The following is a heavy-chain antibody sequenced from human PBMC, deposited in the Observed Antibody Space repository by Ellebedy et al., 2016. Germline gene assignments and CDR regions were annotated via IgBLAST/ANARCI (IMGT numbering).Heavy chain of an antibody. J-gene: IGHJ4*02. V-gene: IGHV3-48*04. CDR3: ARGYNRNSGNFDY. CDR1: GFTFSSYT. D-gene: IGHD1-7*01. Sequence: GGSLRLSXAASGFTFSSYTFTWVRQAPGKGLEWVSYISSSGSTIYYADSVKGRFTISRDSPKNSLYLQMNSLRAEDTAVYYCARGYNRNSGNFDYWGQGTLVTVSS. CDR2: ISSSGSTI.